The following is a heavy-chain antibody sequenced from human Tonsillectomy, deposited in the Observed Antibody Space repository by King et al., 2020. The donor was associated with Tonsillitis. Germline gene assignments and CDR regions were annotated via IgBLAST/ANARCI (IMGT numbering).Heavy chain of an antibody. CDR3: ARDMEGSYYAFDI. V-gene: IGHV1-69*09. D-gene: IGHD1-26*01. J-gene: IGHJ3*02. Sequence: VPLVESGAEVKKPGSSVKVSCKASGGTFSSYAISWVRPAPGQGLEWMGRIIPILGIANYAQKFQGRVTITADKSTSTAYMELSSLRSEDTAVYYCARDMEGSYYAFDIWGQGTMVTVSA. CDR2: IIPILGIA. CDR1: GGTFSSYA.